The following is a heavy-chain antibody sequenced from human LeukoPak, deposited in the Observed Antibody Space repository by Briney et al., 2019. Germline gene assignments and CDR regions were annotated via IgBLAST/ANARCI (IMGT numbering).Heavy chain of an antibody. Sequence: GASVKVSCKASGYTFTGYYIHWVRHAPGQGLEWMGWINPKSGDTNYARKFQGRVTMTRDTSLSTAYMELSRLRSDDTAVYYCARAVDIVVVPAARSHSDYYYYMDVWGKGTTVTISS. V-gene: IGHV1-2*02. CDR2: INPKSGDT. CDR1: GYTFTGYY. J-gene: IGHJ6*03. CDR3: ARAVDIVVVPAARSHSDYYYYMDV. D-gene: IGHD2-2*03.